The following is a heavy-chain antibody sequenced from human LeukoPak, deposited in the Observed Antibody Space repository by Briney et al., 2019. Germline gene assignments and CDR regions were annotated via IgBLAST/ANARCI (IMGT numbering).Heavy chain of an antibody. CDR2: IYASGST. D-gene: IGHD3-10*01. V-gene: IGHV4-61*02. CDR1: YGSISSGAYY. CDR3: ARENYFYGD. Sequence: SETLSLTCTVSYGSISSGAYYWTWIRQPAGRGLEWIGRIYASGSTNYNPSLKSRVTISIDTSKNQFSLKLSSVTAADTAVYYCARENYFYGDWGQGTLVTVSS. J-gene: IGHJ4*02.